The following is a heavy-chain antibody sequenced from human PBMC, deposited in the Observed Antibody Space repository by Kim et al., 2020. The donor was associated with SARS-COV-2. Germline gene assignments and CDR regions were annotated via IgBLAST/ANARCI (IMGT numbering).Heavy chain of an antibody. CDR1: GFTFSSYG. Sequence: GGSLRLSCAASGFTFSSYGMHWVRQAPGKGLEWVAVISYDGSNKYYADSVKGRFTISRDNSKNTLYLQMNSLRAEDTAVYYCAKILPGYYYLGYFDLWGRGTLVTVSS. D-gene: IGHD3-10*01. J-gene: IGHJ2*01. CDR2: ISYDGSNK. CDR3: AKILPGYYYLGYFDL. V-gene: IGHV3-30*18.